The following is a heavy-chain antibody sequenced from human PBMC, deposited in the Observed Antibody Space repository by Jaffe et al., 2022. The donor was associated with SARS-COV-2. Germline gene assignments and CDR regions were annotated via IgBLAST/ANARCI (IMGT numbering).Heavy chain of an antibody. CDR3: ASQKMGQQLAIDY. Sequence: QLQLQESGPGLVKPSETLSLTCTVSGGSISSSSYYWGWIRQPPGKGLEWIGSIYYSGSTYYNPSLKSRVTISVDTSKNQFSLKLSSVTAADTAVYYCASQKMGQQLAIDYWGQGTLVTVSS. CDR2: IYYSGST. J-gene: IGHJ4*02. V-gene: IGHV4-39*01. D-gene: IGHD6-13*01. CDR1: GGSISSSSYY.